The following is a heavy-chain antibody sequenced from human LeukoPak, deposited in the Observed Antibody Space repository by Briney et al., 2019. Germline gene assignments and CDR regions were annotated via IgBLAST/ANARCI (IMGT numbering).Heavy chain of an antibody. V-gene: IGHV3-7*04. CDR3: ARGHSSSPNWFDP. CDR1: VFTFSTYA. CDR2: IKQDGSEK. J-gene: IGHJ5*02. D-gene: IGHD6-13*01. Sequence: GGSLRLSCAASVFTFSTYAMSWVRQAPGKGLEWVANIKQDGSEKYYVDSVKGRFTISRDNAKNSLFLQMNSLRAEDTAVYYCARGHSSSPNWFDPWGQGTLVTVSS.